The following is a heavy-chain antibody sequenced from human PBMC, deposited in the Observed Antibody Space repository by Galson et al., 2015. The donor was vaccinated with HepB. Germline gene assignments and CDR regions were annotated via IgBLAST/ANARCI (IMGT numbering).Heavy chain of an antibody. CDR3: AREVVTTRGAFDI. Sequence: CAISGDSVSSDSASWSWIRQSPSRGLEWLGRTYWRSKWYNDYVLSVKSRITINPGTSKNQFSLQLNSVTPEDTAVYYCAREVVTTRGAFDIWGQGTLVTVSS. V-gene: IGHV6-1*01. J-gene: IGHJ3*02. CDR2: TYWRSKWYN. D-gene: IGHD2-21*02. CDR1: GDSVSSDSAS.